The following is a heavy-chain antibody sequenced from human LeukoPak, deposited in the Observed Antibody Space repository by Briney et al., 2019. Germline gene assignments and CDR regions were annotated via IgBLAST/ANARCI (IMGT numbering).Heavy chain of an antibody. CDR2: VSSSGTT. CDR3: ARGRSGGSSTSCFDY. D-gene: IGHD2-2*01. V-gene: IGHV4-4*07. J-gene: IGHJ4*02. CDR1: GAPISKYF. Sequence: SETLSLTCTVSGAPISKYFWHWIRHPAGEGLEWIGRVSSSGTTNYNPSLKSRVTMSVDTSKNQFSLKLSSVTAADTAVYYCARGRSGGSSTSCFDYWGQGTLVTVSS.